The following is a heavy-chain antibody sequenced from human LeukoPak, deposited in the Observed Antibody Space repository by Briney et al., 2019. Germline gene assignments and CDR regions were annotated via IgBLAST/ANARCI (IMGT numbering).Heavy chain of an antibody. D-gene: IGHD6-19*01. V-gene: IGHV1-8*01. Sequence: ASVKVSCKASGYTFTSYDINWVRQATGQGLEWMGWMNPNSGKTGYAQKFQGRVTMTRNTSISTAYMELSILRSEDTAIYYCARGGPVAATHKYFQYWGQGTLVTVSS. CDR1: GYTFTSYD. CDR2: MNPNSGKT. CDR3: ARGGPVAATHKYFQY. J-gene: IGHJ1*01.